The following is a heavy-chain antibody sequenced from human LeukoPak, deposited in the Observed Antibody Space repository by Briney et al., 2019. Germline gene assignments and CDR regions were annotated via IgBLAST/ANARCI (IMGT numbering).Heavy chain of an antibody. Sequence: GSLRLSCAASGFTFSDYYMSWIRQPPGKGLEWIGEINHSGSTNYNPSLKSRVTISVDTSKNQFSLKLSSVTAADTAVYYCARRPYYYGSGSYGFRAPYDYWGQGTLVTVSS. D-gene: IGHD3-10*01. V-gene: IGHV4-34*01. CDR3: ARRPYYYGSGSYGFRAPYDY. CDR2: INHSGST. CDR1: GFTFSDYY. J-gene: IGHJ4*02.